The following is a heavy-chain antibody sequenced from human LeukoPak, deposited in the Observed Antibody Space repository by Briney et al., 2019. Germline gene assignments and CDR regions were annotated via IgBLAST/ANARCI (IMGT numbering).Heavy chain of an antibody. CDR2: IIPILGIA. D-gene: IGHD3-22*01. J-gene: IGHJ4*02. V-gene: IGHV1-69*04. Sequence: GASVKVSRKASGGTFSSYAISWVRQAPGQGLEWMGRIIPILGIANYAQKFQGRVTITADKSTSTAYMELSSLRSEDTAVYYCAYDSSAVWGYYFDYWGQGTLVTVSS. CDR1: GGTFSSYA. CDR3: AYDSSAVWGYYFDY.